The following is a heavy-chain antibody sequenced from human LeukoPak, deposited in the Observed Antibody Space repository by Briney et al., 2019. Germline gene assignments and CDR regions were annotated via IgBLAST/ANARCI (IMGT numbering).Heavy chain of an antibody. V-gene: IGHV4-4*02. J-gene: IGHJ6*02. D-gene: IGHD5-18*01. CDR2: ISQSGST. CDR1: GGSISSSNW. CDR3: ARVTLSWIQLWYGMDV. Sequence: SETLSLTCAVSGGSISSSNWWSWVRPPPGKGLEWIGEISQSGSTNYNPSLKSRVTISVDKSKNQSSLKLSSVTAADTAVYYCARVTLSWIQLWYGMDVWGQGTTVTVSS.